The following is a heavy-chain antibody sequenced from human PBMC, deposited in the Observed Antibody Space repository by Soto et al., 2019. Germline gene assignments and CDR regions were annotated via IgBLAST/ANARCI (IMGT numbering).Heavy chain of an antibody. J-gene: IGHJ4*02. CDR2: IYHSGST. CDR3: ARGAPVVNDY. Sequence: LQLQESGSGLVKPSQTLSLTCAVSGGSISSGGYSWSWIRQPPGKGLEWIGYIYHSGSTYYNPSLKSRVTISVDRSKNQFSLKLCSVTAADTAVYYCARGAPVVNDYWGQGTLVTVSS. V-gene: IGHV4-30-2*01. CDR1: GGSISSGGYS. D-gene: IGHD3-22*01.